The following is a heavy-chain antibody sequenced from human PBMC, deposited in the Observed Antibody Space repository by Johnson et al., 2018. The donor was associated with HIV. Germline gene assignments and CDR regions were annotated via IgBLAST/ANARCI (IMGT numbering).Heavy chain of an antibody. Sequence: QVQLVESGGGLVQPGGSLRLSCAASGFTFSSYGMHWVRQAPGKGLAWVAFIRYDGSNKYYADSVKGRFTISRDNAKNSLYLQMNSLRAEDTAVYYCAREGLGEDAFDIWGQGTMVTVSS. J-gene: IGHJ3*02. CDR2: IRYDGSNK. D-gene: IGHD3/OR15-3a*01. V-gene: IGHV3-30*02. CDR3: AREGLGEDAFDI. CDR1: GFTFSSYG.